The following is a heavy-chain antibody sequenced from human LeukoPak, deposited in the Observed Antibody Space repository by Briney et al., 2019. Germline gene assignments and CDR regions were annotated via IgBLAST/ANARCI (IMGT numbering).Heavy chain of an antibody. CDR1: GYTFTNYG. V-gene: IGHV1-18*01. CDR2: ISTYNGNT. J-gene: IGHJ4*02. CDR3: ARESGHVFDY. D-gene: IGHD3-16*01. Sequence: ASVKVSCKASGYTFTNYGISWVRQAPGQGLEWMGWISTYNGNTYYAQKVQDRVTMTRDTSTSTAYMDLSSLTSEDTAVYYCARESGHVFDYWGQGNLVTVSS.